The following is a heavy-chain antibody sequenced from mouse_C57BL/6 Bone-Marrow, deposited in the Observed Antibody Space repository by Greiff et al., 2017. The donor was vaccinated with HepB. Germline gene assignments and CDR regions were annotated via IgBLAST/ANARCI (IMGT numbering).Heavy chain of an antibody. CDR3: TNYYGSSEGFDY. Sequence: VQLQQSGTVLARPGASVKMSCKTSGYTFTSYWMHWVKQRPGQGLEWIGAIYPGNSDTSYNQKFKGKAKLTAVTSASTAYMELSSLTNEDSAVYYCTNYYGSSEGFDYWGQGTTLTVSS. J-gene: IGHJ2*01. V-gene: IGHV1-5*01. CDR1: GYTFTSYW. CDR2: IYPGNSDT. D-gene: IGHD1-1*01.